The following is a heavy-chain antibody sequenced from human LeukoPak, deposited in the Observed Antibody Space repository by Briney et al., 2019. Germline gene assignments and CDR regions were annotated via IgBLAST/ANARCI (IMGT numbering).Heavy chain of an antibody. CDR2: IIPIFGTA. J-gene: IGHJ5*02. CDR3: ARDGRLVNWFDP. Sequence: SVKVSCKASGGTFSSYAISWVRQAPGQGLEWMGGIIPIFGTANYAQKFQGRVTITADESTSTAYMELSSLRSEDTAVYYCARDGRLVNWFDPRGQGTLVTVSS. V-gene: IGHV1-69*01. D-gene: IGHD6-19*01. CDR1: GGTFSSYA.